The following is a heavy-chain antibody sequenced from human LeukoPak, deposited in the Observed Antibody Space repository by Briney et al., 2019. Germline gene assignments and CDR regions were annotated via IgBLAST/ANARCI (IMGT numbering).Heavy chain of an antibody. CDR1: GFTFSSYA. Sequence: PGGSLRLSCAASGFTFSSYAMSWVRQAPGKGLEWVSAISGSGGTTYYADSVKGRFTISRDDSMYLQMSSLRAEDTAVYYCAKVSSGWTFDYWGQGTLVTVSS. CDR3: AKVSSGWTFDY. J-gene: IGHJ4*02. CDR2: ISGSGGTT. V-gene: IGHV3-23*01. D-gene: IGHD6-19*01.